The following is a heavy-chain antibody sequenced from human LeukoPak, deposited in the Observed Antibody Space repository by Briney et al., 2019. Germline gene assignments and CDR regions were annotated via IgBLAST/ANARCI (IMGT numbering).Heavy chain of an antibody. D-gene: IGHD3-9*01. J-gene: IGHJ4*02. V-gene: IGHV1-24*01. CDR2: FDPEDGET. CDR3: ATLGILTQSYYFDY. CDR1: GYTLTELS. Sequence: ASVKVSCKVSGYTLTELSMHWVRQAPGKGLEWMGGFDPEDGETIYAQKFQGRVTMTEDTSTDTAYMELSSLRSEDTAVYYCATLGILTQSYYFDYWAREPWSPSPQ.